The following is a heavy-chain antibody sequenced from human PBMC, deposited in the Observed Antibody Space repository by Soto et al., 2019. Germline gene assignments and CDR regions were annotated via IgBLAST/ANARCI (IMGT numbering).Heavy chain of an antibody. J-gene: IGHJ3*02. CDR2: IYPGDSDT. CDR1: GYSFTSYW. D-gene: IGHD3-10*01. CDR3: AKHPQLWFGHNDAFDI. Sequence: GESLKISCKGSGYSFTSYWIGWVRQMPGKGLEWMGIIYPGDSDTRYSPSFQGQVTISADKSISTAYLQWSSLKASDTAMYYCAKHPQLWFGHNDAFDILGQGTMVTVSS. V-gene: IGHV5-51*01.